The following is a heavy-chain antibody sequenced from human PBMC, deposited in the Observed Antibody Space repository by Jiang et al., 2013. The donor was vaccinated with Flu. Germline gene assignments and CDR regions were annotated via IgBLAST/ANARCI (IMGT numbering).Heavy chain of an antibody. J-gene: IGHJ4*02. CDR1: GYTFTRYA. V-gene: IGHV1-3*01. D-gene: IGHD3-9*01. Sequence: SGAEVKKPGASVKVSCKASGYTFTRYAIQWVRQAPGQRLEWMGWINAGNGNTKYSQKFQGRVSITRDTSASKAYMELSSLRSEDTAVYYCARVGYDILTGYSQSPFDYWGQGTLVTVSS. CDR3: ARVGYDILTGYSQSPFDY. CDR2: INAGNGNT.